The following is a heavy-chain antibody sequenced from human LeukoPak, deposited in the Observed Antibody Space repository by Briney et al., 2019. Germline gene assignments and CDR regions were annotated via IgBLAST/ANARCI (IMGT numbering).Heavy chain of an antibody. CDR3: ARGGIRFDP. D-gene: IGHD2-15*01. CDR2: IYYSGST. V-gene: IGHV4-59*01. CDR1: GGSISSYY. J-gene: IGHJ5*02. Sequence: PSETLSLTCTVSGGSISSYYWSWIRQPPGKGLEWIGYIYYSGSTNYNPSLESRVTISVDTSKNQFSLKLSSVTAADTAVYYCARGGIRFDPWGQGTLVTVSS.